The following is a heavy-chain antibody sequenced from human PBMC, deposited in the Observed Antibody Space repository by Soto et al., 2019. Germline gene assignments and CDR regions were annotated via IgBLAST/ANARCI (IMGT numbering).Heavy chain of an antibody. CDR1: AFTFSDSG. CDR3: VRGNRYSSSAGWGGGFDY. D-gene: IGHD6-6*01. J-gene: IGHJ4*02. Sequence: QVQLVESGGGVVQPGGSLRLYCATSAFTFSDSGMHWVRQAPGKGLEWVAVIWSDGSDKSYADSVEGRFTISRDNSKNILYLQMNSLRAGGTAVYYCVRGNRYSSSAGWGGGFDYWGQGTLVTVSS. V-gene: IGHV3-33*01. CDR2: IWSDGSDK.